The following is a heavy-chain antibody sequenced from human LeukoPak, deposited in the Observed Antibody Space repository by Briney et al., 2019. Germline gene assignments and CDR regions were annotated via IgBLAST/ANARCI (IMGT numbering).Heavy chain of an antibody. CDR3: ASSVSSGSHIDY. CDR2: IYYSGST. CDR1: GGSISSYY. Sequence: SETLSLTCTVSGGSISSYYWSWIRQPPGKGLEWIGYIYYSGSTNYNPSLKSRVTISLDTSKNQFPLKLSSMTAAVTACYYFASSVSSGSHIDYWGQGTLATVP. D-gene: IGHD3-22*01. J-gene: IGHJ4*02. V-gene: IGHV4-59*08.